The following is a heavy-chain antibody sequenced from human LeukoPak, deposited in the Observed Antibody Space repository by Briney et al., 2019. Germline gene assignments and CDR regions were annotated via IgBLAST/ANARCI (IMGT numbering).Heavy chain of an antibody. CDR2: INGDGRTT. Sequence: PGGSLRLSCEASGFTFSGNWMHWVRQAPGKGLVWVSRINGDGRTTYYADSVKGRFTISRDKAKNTVYLQMNSLRAEDTAVYYCARGMGIVVVVAATLRRFDPWGQGTLVTVSS. CDR3: ARGMGIVVVVAATLRRFDP. V-gene: IGHV3-74*01. CDR1: GFTFSGNW. J-gene: IGHJ5*02. D-gene: IGHD2-15*01.